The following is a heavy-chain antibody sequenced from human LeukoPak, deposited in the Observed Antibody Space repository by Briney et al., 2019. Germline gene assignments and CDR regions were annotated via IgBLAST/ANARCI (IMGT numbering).Heavy chain of an antibody. D-gene: IGHD3-22*01. CDR3: ARVQQGYYDSSGYRAFDI. Sequence: GGSLRLSCAASGFTVSSNYMSWVRQAPGKGLEWVSVIYSGGSTYYADSVKGRFTISRDNSKNTLYLQMNSLRAEDTAVYYCARVQQGYYDSSGYRAFDIWGQGTMVTVSS. V-gene: IGHV3-53*01. CDR2: IYSGGST. CDR1: GFTVSSNY. J-gene: IGHJ3*02.